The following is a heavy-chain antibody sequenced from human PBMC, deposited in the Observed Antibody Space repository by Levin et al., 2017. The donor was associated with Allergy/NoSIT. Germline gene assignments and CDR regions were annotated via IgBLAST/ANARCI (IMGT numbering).Heavy chain of an antibody. CDR3: ARGTIFGVDYFDY. Sequence: LSLTCAASGFTFSRNWMSWVRQAPGKGLEWVANIKQDGSEKYYVDSVKGRFTISRDNAKNSLYLQMDSLRAEDTAVYYCARGTIFGVDYFDYWGQGTLVTVSS. CDR2: IKQDGSEK. J-gene: IGHJ4*02. V-gene: IGHV3-7*01. CDR1: GFTFSRNW. D-gene: IGHD3-3*01.